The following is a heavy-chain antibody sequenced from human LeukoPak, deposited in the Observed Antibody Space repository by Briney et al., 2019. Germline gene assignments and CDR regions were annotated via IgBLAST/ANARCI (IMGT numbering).Heavy chain of an antibody. D-gene: IGHD5-24*01. CDR1: GFTFSSYE. CDR3: ARDSYGYNSGVRDY. Sequence: GGSLGLSCAASGFTFSSYEMNWVRQAPGKGLEWVSYISSSGSTIYYADSVKGRFTISRDNAKNSLYLQMNSLRAEDTAVYYCARDSYGYNSGVRDYWGQGTLVTVSS. V-gene: IGHV3-48*03. CDR2: ISSSGSTI. J-gene: IGHJ4*02.